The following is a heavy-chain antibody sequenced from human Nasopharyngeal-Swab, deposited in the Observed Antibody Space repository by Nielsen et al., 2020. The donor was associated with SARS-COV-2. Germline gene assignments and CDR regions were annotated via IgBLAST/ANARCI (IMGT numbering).Heavy chain of an antibody. CDR2: LNPGGSGT. CDR1: GFTFSKYW. J-gene: IGHJ4*02. CDR3: VAPEPDY. V-gene: IGHV3-74*01. Sequence: GGSLRLSCAGSGFTFSKYWMHWVRQAPGKGLGWVARLNPGGSGTSYVDSVKGRFTISRDNAKNTLFLQLISLRVEDTAMYYCVAPEPDYWGQGTLVTVSS. D-gene: IGHD1-14*01.